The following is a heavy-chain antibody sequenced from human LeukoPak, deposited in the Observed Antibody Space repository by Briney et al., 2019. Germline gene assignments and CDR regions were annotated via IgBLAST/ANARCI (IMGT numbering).Heavy chain of an antibody. CDR1: GGSISSSSYY. Sequence: KASETLSLTCTVSGGSISSSSYYWGWIRQPPGKGLEWIGSIYYSGSTYYNQALKSRVTISVDTSKNQFSLKLSSVTAADTAVYYCARSSGYSSSGGLNWFDTWGQGTLVTVSS. D-gene: IGHD6-13*01. V-gene: IGHV4-39*01. CDR3: ARSSGYSSSGGLNWFDT. CDR2: IYYSGST. J-gene: IGHJ5*02.